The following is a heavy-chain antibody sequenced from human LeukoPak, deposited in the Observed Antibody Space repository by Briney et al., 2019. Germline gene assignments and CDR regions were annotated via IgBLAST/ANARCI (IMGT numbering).Heavy chain of an antibody. CDR3: ARGVRDVDTAMIIDY. CDR1: GYIFTRYG. J-gene: IGHJ4*01. Sequence: ASVKVSCKASGYIFTRYGISWVRQAPGQGLEWMGWISAYNGNTNYAQKLQGRVTMTTDTSTSTAYMELRSLRSDDTAVYYCARGVRDVDTAMIIDYWGHGTLVTVSS. V-gene: IGHV1-18*04. D-gene: IGHD5-18*01. CDR2: ISAYNGNT.